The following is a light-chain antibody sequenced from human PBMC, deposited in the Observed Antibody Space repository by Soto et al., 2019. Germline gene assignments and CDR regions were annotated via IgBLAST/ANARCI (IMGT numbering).Light chain of an antibody. J-gene: IGKJ5*01. CDR1: QSVSSSY. CDR3: QKYGSSSIN. V-gene: IGKV3-20*01. CDR2: GAS. Sequence: EIVFTHSPSTLSLSPVERATLSFMASQSVSSSYLAWYQQKPGQAPRLLIYGASSRATGIPDRFSGSGSGTDFTLTISRLEPEDFAVYYCQKYGSSSINFGQGTRLEIK.